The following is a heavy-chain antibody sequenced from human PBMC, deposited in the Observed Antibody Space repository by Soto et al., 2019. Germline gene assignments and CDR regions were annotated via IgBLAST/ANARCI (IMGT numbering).Heavy chain of an antibody. V-gene: IGHV4-39*01. D-gene: IGHD6-13*01. CDR2: IYYSGST. CDR1: GGSISSSSYY. Sequence: ETLSLTCTVSGGSISSSSYYWGWIRQPPGKGLEWIGNIYYSGSTYYNPSLKSRVTISVDTSKNQFSLKLSSVTAADTAVYYCARHLRGWLYSSHPPLGFQHWGQGTLVPVSS. CDR3: ARHLRGWLYSSHPPLGFQH. J-gene: IGHJ1*01.